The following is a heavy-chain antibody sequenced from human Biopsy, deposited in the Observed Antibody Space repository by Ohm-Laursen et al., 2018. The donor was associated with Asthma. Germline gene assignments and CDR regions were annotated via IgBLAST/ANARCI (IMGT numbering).Heavy chain of an antibody. J-gene: IGHJ3*02. CDR2: INAGNGNT. D-gene: IGHD3-9*01. Sequence: ASVKVSCKASGYTFINYAIHWVRQAPGQRLEWMGWINAGNGNTKYSQKFQGRVSITRDTSASTAYMELRSLRSEDTAAYYCARTYYDFLTGQVNDAFAMWGQGTMVTVSS. CDR3: ARTYYDFLTGQVNDAFAM. CDR1: GYTFINYA. V-gene: IGHV1-3*01.